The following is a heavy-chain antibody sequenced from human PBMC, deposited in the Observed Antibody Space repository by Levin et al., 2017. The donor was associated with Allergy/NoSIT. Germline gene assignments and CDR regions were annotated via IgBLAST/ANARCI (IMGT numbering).Heavy chain of an antibody. J-gene: IGHJ6*02. CDR3: ARNRIIVSGGNDYYYGMDV. CDR1: GGSVSSGTYY. CDR2: INYRGGT. D-gene: IGHD5/OR15-5a*01. Sequence: SQTLSLTCSVSGGSVSSGTYYWSWIRRPPGKGLEWIGYINYRGGTKYNPSLKSRVTISVDTSKNEFSLKVTSVTAADTAVYYCARNRIIVSGGNDYYYGMDVWGQGTTVTVSS. V-gene: IGHV4-61*01.